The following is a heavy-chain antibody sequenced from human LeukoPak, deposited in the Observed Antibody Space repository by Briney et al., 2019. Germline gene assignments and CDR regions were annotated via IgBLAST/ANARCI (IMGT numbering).Heavy chain of an antibody. CDR3: AREVGSGNSDRYFDY. V-gene: IGHV3-74*01. Sequence: GGSLRLSCAASEFTFSNYWIHWVRQAPGKGLVWVSRINSDGSGTNYADSVKGRFTISRDNSNNTLYPQMKSLRAEDTAVYYCAREVGSGNSDRYFDYWGQGTLVTVSS. J-gene: IGHJ4*02. D-gene: IGHD3-10*01. CDR1: EFTFSNYW. CDR2: INSDGSGT.